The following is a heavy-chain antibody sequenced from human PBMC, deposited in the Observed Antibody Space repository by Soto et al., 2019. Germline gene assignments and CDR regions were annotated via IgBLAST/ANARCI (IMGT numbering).Heavy chain of an antibody. CDR2: IYYSGST. J-gene: IGHJ4*02. CDR1: GGSISSGGYY. CDR3: ARVRRTLYDSSGYGDFDY. Sequence: SETLSLTCTVSGGSISSGGYYWSWIRQHPGKGLEWIGYIYYSGSTYYNPSLKSRVTISVDTSKNQFSLKLSSVTAADTAVYYCARVRRTLYDSSGYGDFDYWGQGTLVTVSS. V-gene: IGHV4-31*03. D-gene: IGHD3-22*01.